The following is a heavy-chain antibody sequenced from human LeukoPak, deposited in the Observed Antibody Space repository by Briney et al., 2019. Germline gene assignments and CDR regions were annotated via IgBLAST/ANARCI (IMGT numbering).Heavy chain of an antibody. CDR1: TLTLNNYW. Sequence: GGSLRLSCTASTLTLNNYWMSWVRQAPGKGLEWVANIKQDGSEKYHVDSVKGRFTISRDNAKNSLYLQMNSLRAEDTAVHYCASRAGYTDSWSAFDYWGQGTLVTVSS. J-gene: IGHJ4*02. CDR2: IKQDGSEK. CDR3: ASRAGYTDSWSAFDY. D-gene: IGHD6-13*01. V-gene: IGHV3-7*05.